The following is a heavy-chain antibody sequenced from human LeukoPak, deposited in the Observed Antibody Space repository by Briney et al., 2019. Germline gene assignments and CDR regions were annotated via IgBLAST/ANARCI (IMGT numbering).Heavy chain of an antibody. Sequence: AVKVSCKASGGTFSNYAISWARQAPGQGLEWMGGIIPIFGTANYAQKFQGRVTITADKSTSIVYMELSSLRSDDTAVYYCARDRWPVTRIHYYYNMDVWGKGTTVTVSS. J-gene: IGHJ6*03. CDR2: IIPIFGTA. V-gene: IGHV1-69*06. CDR1: GGTFSNYA. CDR3: ARDRWPVTRIHYYYNMDV. D-gene: IGHD2/OR15-2a*01.